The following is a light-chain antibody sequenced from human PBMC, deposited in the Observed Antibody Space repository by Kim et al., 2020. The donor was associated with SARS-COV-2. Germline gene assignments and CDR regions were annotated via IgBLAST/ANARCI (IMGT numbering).Light chain of an antibody. CDR3: GTWDSSLSAWV. V-gene: IGLV1-51*01. J-gene: IGLJ3*02. Sequence: QSVLTQPPSVSAAPGQKVTVSCSGSSSNIGNNYVSWYQQLPGTAPKLLLYDNDRRPSGIPDRFSGSKSGTSATLGITGLQTGDEADYYCGTWDSSLSAWVFGGGTQLTVL. CDR1: SSNIGNNY. CDR2: DND.